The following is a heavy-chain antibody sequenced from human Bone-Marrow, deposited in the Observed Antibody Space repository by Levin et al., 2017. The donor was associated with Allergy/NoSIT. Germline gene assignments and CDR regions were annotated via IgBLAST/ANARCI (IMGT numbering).Heavy chain of an antibody. D-gene: IGHD3-10*01. Sequence: SVKVSCKASGGSISTFTVSWVRQAPGQGLEWMGRVIPIFDTPNYAQKFQGRVTITADKSTNTAYMELNSLTSADTAVYYCARGITEWFEELFNPGGQGTLVTVSS. V-gene: IGHV1-69*08. J-gene: IGHJ5*02. CDR3: ARGITEWFEELFNP. CDR2: VIPIFDTP. CDR1: GGSISTFT.